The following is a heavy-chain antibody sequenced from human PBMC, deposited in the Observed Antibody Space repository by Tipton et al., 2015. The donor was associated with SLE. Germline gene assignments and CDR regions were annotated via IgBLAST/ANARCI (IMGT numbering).Heavy chain of an antibody. CDR2: IYYSGST. CDR3: ARESYYYDSSGYEY. CDR1: GGSISSHY. D-gene: IGHD3-22*01. Sequence: TLSLTCTVSGGSISSHYWSWIRQPPGKGLECIGYIYYSGSTNYNPSLKSRVTISVDTSKNQFSLKLSSVTAADTAVYYCARESYYYDSSGYEYWGQGTLVTVSS. J-gene: IGHJ4*02. V-gene: IGHV4-59*11.